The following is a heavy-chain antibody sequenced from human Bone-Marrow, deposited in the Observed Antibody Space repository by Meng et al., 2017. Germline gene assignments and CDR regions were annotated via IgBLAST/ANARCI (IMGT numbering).Heavy chain of an antibody. CDR2: ISYDGSNK. V-gene: IGHV3-30*01. D-gene: IGHD1-20*01. J-gene: IGHJ4*02. CDR1: GFTFSSYA. Sequence: VQLGEAGGGGVQPGRSLSLSCAASGFTFSSYAMHWVRQAPGKGLEWVAVISYDGSNKYYADSVKGRFTISRDNSKNTLYLQMNSLRAEDTAVYYCAREVRYNWNVGGYWGQGTLVTVSS. CDR3: AREVRYNWNVGGY.